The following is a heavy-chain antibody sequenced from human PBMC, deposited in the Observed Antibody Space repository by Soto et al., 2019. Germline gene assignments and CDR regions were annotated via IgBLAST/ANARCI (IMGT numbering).Heavy chain of an antibody. J-gene: IGHJ6*01. CDR3: AKAKTITLPPPGVPAEPRLSYGMDV. V-gene: IGHV3-9*01. D-gene: IGHD2-2*01. CDR2: ISWNSGSI. Sequence: EVQLVESGGGLVQPGRSLRLSCAASGFTFDDYAMHWVRQAPGKGLEWVSGISWNSGSIGYADSVKGRFTISRDNAKNSLYLQMNSLRAEDTALYYCAKAKTITLPPPGVPAEPRLSYGMDVW. CDR1: GFTFDDYA.